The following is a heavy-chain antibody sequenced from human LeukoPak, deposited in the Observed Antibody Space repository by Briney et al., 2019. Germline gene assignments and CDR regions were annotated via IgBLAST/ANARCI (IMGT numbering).Heavy chain of an antibody. CDR3: AREAYCGGDCYSGFDY. CDR1: DDSVSSFY. CDR2: IYTNGTT. V-gene: IGHV4-59*02. Sequence: SETLSLTCSVSDDSVSSFYWSWIRQTPGKRLEWIGTIYTNGTTHYNPSLKSRVSISVGSKNQFSLKLSSVTAADTAVYYCAREAYCGGDCYSGFDYWGQGTPVTVSS. J-gene: IGHJ4*02. D-gene: IGHD2-21*02.